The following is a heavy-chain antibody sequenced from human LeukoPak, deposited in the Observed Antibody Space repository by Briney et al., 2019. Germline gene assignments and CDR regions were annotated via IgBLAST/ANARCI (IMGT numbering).Heavy chain of an antibody. Sequence: KTSETLSLTCAVYGGSFSGYYWSWIRQPPGKGLEWIGEINHSGSTNYNPSLKSRVTISVDTSKNQFSLKLSSVTAADTAVYYCASNLLPHYYFDSWGQGTLVTVSS. CDR1: GGSFSGYY. J-gene: IGHJ4*02. CDR3: ASNLLPHYYFDS. V-gene: IGHV4-34*01. D-gene: IGHD3-22*01. CDR2: INHSGST.